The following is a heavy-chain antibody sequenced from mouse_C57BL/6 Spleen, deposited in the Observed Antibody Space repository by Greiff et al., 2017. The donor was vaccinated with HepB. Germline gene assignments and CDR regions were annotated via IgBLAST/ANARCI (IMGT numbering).Heavy chain of an antibody. CDR2: IYPGDGDT. D-gene: IGHD1-1*01. CDR3: ARSTVDYFDY. V-gene: IGHV1-80*01. J-gene: IGHJ2*01. Sequence: QVQLKESGAELVKPGASVKISCKASGYAFSSYWMNWVKQRPGKGLEWIGQIYPGDGDTNYNGKFKGKATLTADKSSSTAYMQLSSLTSEDSAVYFCARSTVDYFDYWGQGTTLTVSS. CDR1: GYAFSSYW.